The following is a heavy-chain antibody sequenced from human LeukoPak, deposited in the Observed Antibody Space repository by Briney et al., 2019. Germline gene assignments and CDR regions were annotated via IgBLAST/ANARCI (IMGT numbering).Heavy chain of an antibody. CDR2: INHSGST. V-gene: IGHV4-34*01. CDR3: ARGGRHIVVVTARRFDY. Sequence: SETLSLTCAVYGGSISGYYWSWIRQPPGKGLEWIGEINHSGSTNYNPSLKSRVTISVDTSKNQFSLKLSSVTAADTVVYYCARGGRHIVVVTARRFDYWGQGTLVTVSS. CDR1: GGSISGYY. J-gene: IGHJ4*02. D-gene: IGHD2-21*02.